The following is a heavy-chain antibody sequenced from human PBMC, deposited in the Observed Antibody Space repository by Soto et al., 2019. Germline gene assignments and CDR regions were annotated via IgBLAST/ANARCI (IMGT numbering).Heavy chain of an antibody. CDR1: GFRFSDHY. CDR3: SGDPYYYASGF. CDR2: ISGGGTTI. Sequence: QVELVESGGGLVEPGGSLRLSCAASGFRFSDHYMTWFRQAPGKGLEWVSKISGGGTTIYYADSVKGRFTVSRDNAKNSLYLQMNSLRAEDTAVYYCSGDPYYYASGFWGQGTLVTVSS. V-gene: IGHV3-11*01. J-gene: IGHJ4*02. D-gene: IGHD3-10*01.